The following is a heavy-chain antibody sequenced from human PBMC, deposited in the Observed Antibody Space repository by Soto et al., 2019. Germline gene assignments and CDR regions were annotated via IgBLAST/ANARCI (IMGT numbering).Heavy chain of an antibody. CDR1: GGTFSTYT. J-gene: IGHJ4*02. V-gene: IGHV1-69*08. CDR3: ARDPGEMATP. D-gene: IGHD3-10*01. Sequence: QVQLVQSGAEVKKPGSSVKVSCKTSGGTFSTYTVNWVRQAPGQGLEWMGRIIPILGVANYAQKFQDRVTITADKSTNKAYMELSILRSEDTAVYYCARDPGEMATPWGQGTMVIVSS. CDR2: IIPILGVA.